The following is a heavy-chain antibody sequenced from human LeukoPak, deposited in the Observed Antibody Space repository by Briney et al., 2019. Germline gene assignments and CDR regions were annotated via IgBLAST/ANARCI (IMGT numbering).Heavy chain of an antibody. D-gene: IGHD1-14*01. Sequence: GGSLRLSCAASGFSSSTSTMNWVRQAPGKGLEWISSIGKTGRDMYYANSVRGRFTISRDNAKNSLFLVMDSLRVEDTSVYYCVRGDNRDYWGQGTLVTVSS. J-gene: IGHJ4*02. CDR3: VRGDNRDY. CDR2: IGKTGRDM. CDR1: GFSSSTST. V-gene: IGHV3-21*01.